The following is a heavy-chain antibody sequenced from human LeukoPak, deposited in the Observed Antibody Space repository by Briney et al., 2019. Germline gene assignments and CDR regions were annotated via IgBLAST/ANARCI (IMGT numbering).Heavy chain of an antibody. Sequence: PSETLSLACTVSGYAIISGGFSWNWLRQPPGKGLEWIGCIYDRGPAHYNPSLKSRFTISVDRPKNQFFCNVTSLTAADTAVYYCARSRQASGLFSSWGQGTLVVVSS. V-gene: IGHV4-30-2*01. CDR1: GYAIISGGFS. CDR3: ARSRQASGLFSS. J-gene: IGHJ5*02. CDR2: IYDRGPA. D-gene: IGHD3-10*01.